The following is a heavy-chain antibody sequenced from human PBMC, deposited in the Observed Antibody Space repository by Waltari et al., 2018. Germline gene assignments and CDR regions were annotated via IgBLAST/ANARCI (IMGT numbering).Heavy chain of an antibody. V-gene: IGHV4-30-4*08. Sequence: QVQLQESGPGLVKPSQTLSLTCTVSGGSISSGDYYWSWIRQPPGKGLEWIGYIYYSGSTYYNPSLKSRVTISVDTSKNQFSLKLSSVTAADTAVYYCARGGMATILSGEFDYWGQGTLVTVSS. CDR3: ARGGMATILSGEFDY. CDR2: IYYSGST. CDR1: GGSISSGDYY. D-gene: IGHD5-12*01. J-gene: IGHJ4*02.